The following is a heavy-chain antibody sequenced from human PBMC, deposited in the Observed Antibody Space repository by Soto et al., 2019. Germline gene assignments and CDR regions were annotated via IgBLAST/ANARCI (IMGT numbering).Heavy chain of an antibody. CDR2: VSWNSGTV. Sequence: EVQLVESGGTLVQPGRSLRLSCAASGFSFDEYAMHWVRQVPGKGLEWVSGVSWNSGTVGYGDSVKGRFTISRDDDKNTLYLQMNGLRAEDTAMCYCSKGSCSSAKCYTYSHRDVWGKGTAVTVS. D-gene: IGHD2-2*01. CDR3: SKGSCSSAKCYTYSHRDV. J-gene: IGHJ6*03. V-gene: IGHV3-9*01. CDR1: GFSFDEYA.